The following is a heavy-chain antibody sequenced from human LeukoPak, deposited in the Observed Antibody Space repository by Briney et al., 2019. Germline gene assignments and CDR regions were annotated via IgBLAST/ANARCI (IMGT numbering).Heavy chain of an antibody. CDR3: ARAPSWYYDSSGYGSEGCLLDY. V-gene: IGHV1-69*01. Sequence: SVKVSCKAPGRTFSSYAISWVRQAPGHGLEWRGGIIPIFGTANYAQNFHGRVTITADESTSTDYMELSSLRSEDTAVYYCARAPSWYYDSSGYGSEGCLLDYWGQGTLVTVSS. CDR1: GRTFSSYA. J-gene: IGHJ4*02. D-gene: IGHD3-22*01. CDR2: IIPIFGTA.